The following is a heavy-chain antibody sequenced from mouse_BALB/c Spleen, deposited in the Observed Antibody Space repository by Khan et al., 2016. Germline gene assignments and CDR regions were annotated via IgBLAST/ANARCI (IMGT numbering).Heavy chain of an antibody. V-gene: IGHV3-2*02. CDR2: ISYTGST. Sequence: EVQLQESGPGLVKPSQSLSLTCTVTGYSITSDYAWNWIRQFPGNKLEWTGYISYTGSTSYNPSLKSRISITPDTSKNQFFLLLNSVTTEDTATYYCARYYYGSSCFDYWGQGATLPVS. J-gene: IGHJ2*01. CDR3: ARYYYGSSCFDY. CDR1: GYSITSDYA. D-gene: IGHD1-1*01.